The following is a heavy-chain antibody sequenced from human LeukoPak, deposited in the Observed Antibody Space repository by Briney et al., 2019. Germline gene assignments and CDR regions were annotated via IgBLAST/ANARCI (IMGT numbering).Heavy chain of an antibody. Sequence: SETLSLTCTVSGGSLSSSSYYWGWLRQPPGTGLEWIGSIYYSGSTYYNPSLQRRVTISVDTSKNQFSLKLSSVTAADTAVYYCARLEIAAAATGDHWGQGTLVTVSS. D-gene: IGHD6-13*01. J-gene: IGHJ4*02. V-gene: IGHV4-39*01. CDR1: GGSLSSSSYY. CDR2: IYYSGST. CDR3: ARLEIAAAATGDH.